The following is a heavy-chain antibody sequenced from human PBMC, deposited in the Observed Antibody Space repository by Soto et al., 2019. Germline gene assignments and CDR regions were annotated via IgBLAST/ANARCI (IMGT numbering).Heavy chain of an antibody. D-gene: IGHD6-19*01. CDR2: INHSGST. V-gene: IGHV4-34*01. J-gene: IGHJ4*02. CDR1: GGSFSGYY. CDR3: ARIPVAVAGQAYYFDY. Sequence: SETLSLTCAVYGGSFSGYYWSWIRQPPGKGLEWIGEINHSGSTNYNPSLKSRVTISVDTSKNQFSLKLSSVTAADTAVYYCARIPVAVAGQAYYFDYWGQGTLVTVSS.